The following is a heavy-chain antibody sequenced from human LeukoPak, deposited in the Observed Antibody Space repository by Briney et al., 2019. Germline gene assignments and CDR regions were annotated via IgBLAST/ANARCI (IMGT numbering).Heavy chain of an antibody. CDR3: AVGYSSTWYHFEY. CDR2: IKQDGSEE. CDR1: GFSFSSYW. J-gene: IGHJ4*02. D-gene: IGHD6-13*01. Sequence: PGGSLRLSCAASGFSFSSYWVSWVRQAPGKGLDWVANIKQDGSEEYYVDSVKGRFTISRDNAKNSLYLQMNSLRAEDTAVYYCAVGYSSTWYHFEYWGQGTLVTVSS. V-gene: IGHV3-7*03.